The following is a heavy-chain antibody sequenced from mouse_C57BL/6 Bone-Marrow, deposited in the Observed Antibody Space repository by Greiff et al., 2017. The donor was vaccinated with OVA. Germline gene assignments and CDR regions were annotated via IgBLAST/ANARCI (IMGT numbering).Heavy chain of an antibody. CDR3: ARREDYAMDY. CDR2: ISNGGGST. J-gene: IGHJ4*01. V-gene: IGHV5-12*01. CDR1: GFTFSDYY. Sequence: EVQRVESGGGLVQPGGSLKLSCAASGFTFSDYYMYWVRQTPEKRLEWVAYISNGGGSTYYPDTVKGRFTISRDNAKNTLYLQMSRLKSEDTAMYYCARREDYAMDYWGQGTSVTVSS.